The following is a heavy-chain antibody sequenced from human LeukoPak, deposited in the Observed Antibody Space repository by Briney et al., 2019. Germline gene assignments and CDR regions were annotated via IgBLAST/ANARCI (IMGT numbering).Heavy chain of an antibody. CDR3: ARHHSGWHFDS. V-gene: IGHV4-59*02. J-gene: IGHJ4*02. CDR2: MYYTGET. D-gene: IGHD6-19*01. CDR1: GDSVGSYY. Sequence: SETLSLTCSVSGDSVGSYYWSWVRQPPGKGLEWIGCMYYTGETHYNPSLQSRVSMSIDTSKNQFSLKVYSLTAADTAVYYCARHHSGWHFDSWGQGIPVTVSS.